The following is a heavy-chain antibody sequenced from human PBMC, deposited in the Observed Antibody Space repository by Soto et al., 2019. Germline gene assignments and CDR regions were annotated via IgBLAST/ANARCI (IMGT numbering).Heavy chain of an antibody. Sequence: SVKVSCKASGGTFSSYAISWVRQAPGQGLEWMGGIIPIFGTANYAQKFQGRVTITADESTSTAYMELSSLRSEDTAVYYCARGPYDSSGYYTPGADYHYGMDVWGQGTTVTVSS. V-gene: IGHV1-69*13. D-gene: IGHD3-22*01. CDR3: ARGPYDSSGYYTPGADYHYGMDV. CDR2: IIPIFGTA. J-gene: IGHJ6*02. CDR1: GGTFSSYA.